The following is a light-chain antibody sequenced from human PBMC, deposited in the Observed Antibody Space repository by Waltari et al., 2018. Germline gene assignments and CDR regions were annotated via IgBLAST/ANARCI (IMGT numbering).Light chain of an antibody. Sequence: EIVLTQSPGTLSLSPGERATLSCRASQSVSSSYLAWYQQKPGQAPRLLIYGASSRATGIPDRFSGSGSGTDFTLTISRLEPEDFAVYYCQQYGSSCPWTFDQGTKVEIK. CDR1: QSVSSSY. J-gene: IGKJ1*01. V-gene: IGKV3-20*01. CDR2: GAS. CDR3: QQYGSSCPWT.